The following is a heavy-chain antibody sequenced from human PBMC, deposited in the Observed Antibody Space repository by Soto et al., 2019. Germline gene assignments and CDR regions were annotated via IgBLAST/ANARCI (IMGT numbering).Heavy chain of an antibody. CDR1: GFTFSSYS. D-gene: IGHD5-18*01. CDR3: ARGVDXAMKEAANYYYYYGMDV. Sequence: GGSLRLSCAASGFTFSSYSMNWVRQAPGKGLEWVSSISSSSSYIYYADSVKGRFTISRDNAKNSLYLQMNSLRAEDTAVYYCARGVDXAMKEAANYYYYYGMDVWGRGTTVTVSS. V-gene: IGHV3-21*01. CDR2: ISSSSSYI. J-gene: IGHJ6*02.